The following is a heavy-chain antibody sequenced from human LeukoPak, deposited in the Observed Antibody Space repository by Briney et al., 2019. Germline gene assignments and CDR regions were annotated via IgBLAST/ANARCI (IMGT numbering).Heavy chain of an antibody. V-gene: IGHV3-74*01. CDR3: HPLAYITD. CDR1: GFTFSSRW. Sequence: PGGSLRLSRTVSGFTFSSRWMHWVRQAPGKGLVWVAVIKNDGDSNYADSVKGRFIASRDDARNTVYLQMSSLRADDTAVYYCHPLAYITDWGQGTLVTVSS. J-gene: IGHJ4*02. D-gene: IGHD3-10*01. CDR2: IKNDGDS.